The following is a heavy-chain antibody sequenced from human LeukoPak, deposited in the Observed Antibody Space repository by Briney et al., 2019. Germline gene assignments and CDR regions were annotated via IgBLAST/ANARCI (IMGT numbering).Heavy chain of an antibody. V-gene: IGHV3-23*01. CDR1: RFTFSSYA. D-gene: IGHD2-15*01. CDR3: AKSCSGGSCFDY. CDR2: ISGSGGST. Sequence: PGGSLRLSCAASRFTFSSYAMSWVRQAPGKGLEWVSAISGSGGSTYYADSVKGRFTISRDNSKNTLYLQMNSLRAEDTAVYYCAKSCSGGSCFDYWGQGTLVTVSS. J-gene: IGHJ4*02.